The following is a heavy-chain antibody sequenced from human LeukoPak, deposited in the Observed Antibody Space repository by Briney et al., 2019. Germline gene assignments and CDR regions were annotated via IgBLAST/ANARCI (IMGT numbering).Heavy chain of an antibody. CDR3: ARVTTSSWFEGYFDY. V-gene: IGHV4-38-2*02. Sequence: SETLSLTCTVSGYSISSGYYWGWIRQPPGKGLEWIGNFYHGGSSYYNPSLRSRVTMSGDTSKNQFSLNLSSVTAADTAVYYCARVTTSSWFEGYFDYWGQGTLVTVSS. J-gene: IGHJ4*02. CDR2: FYHGGSS. D-gene: IGHD6-13*01. CDR1: GYSISSGYY.